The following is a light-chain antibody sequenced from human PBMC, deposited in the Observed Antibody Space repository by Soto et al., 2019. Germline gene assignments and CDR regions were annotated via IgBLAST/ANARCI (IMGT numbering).Light chain of an antibody. CDR1: QNIISW. V-gene: IGKV1-12*01. CDR3: QQAYGFPVT. Sequence: DIQMTQSPSSVSASVGDSVTITCRASQNIISWLAWYQQKPGRAPKLLIYAAPILQSGVPSRFSGSGSGTDFTLTINSLQPEDFATYYCQQAYGFPVTFGQGTRLEIK. CDR2: AAP. J-gene: IGKJ5*01.